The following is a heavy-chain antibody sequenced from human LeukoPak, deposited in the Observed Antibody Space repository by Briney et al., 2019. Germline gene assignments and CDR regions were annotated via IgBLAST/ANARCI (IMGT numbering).Heavy chain of an antibody. J-gene: IGHJ6*03. CDR1: GGSISSYY. Sequence: SETLSLTCTVSGGSISSYYWSWIRQPPGKGLGWIGYIYYSGSTNYNPSLKSRVTISVDTSKNQFSLKLSSVTAADTAVYYCARESSSWYAYMDVWGKGTTVTVSS. D-gene: IGHD6-13*01. CDR2: IYYSGST. V-gene: IGHV4-59*01. CDR3: ARESSSWYAYMDV.